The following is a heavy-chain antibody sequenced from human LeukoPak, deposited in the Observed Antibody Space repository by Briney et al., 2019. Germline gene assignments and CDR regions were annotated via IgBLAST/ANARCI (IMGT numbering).Heavy chain of an antibody. CDR2: ISSSGSTI. CDR1: GFTFSSYE. D-gene: IGHD3-3*01. J-gene: IGHJ5*02. Sequence: LGGSLRLSCAASGFTFSSYEMNWVRQAPGKGLEWVSYISSSGSTIYYADSVRGRFTISRDNAKNSLYLQMNSLRAEDTAVYYCASYFWSGYYGGWFDPWGQGTLVTVSS. CDR3: ASYFWSGYYGGWFDP. V-gene: IGHV3-48*03.